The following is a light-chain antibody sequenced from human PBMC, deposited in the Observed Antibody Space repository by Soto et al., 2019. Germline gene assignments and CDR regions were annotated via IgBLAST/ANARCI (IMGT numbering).Light chain of an antibody. Sequence: EIVLTQSPATLSVSPGERATLSCRASQSVSSNLAWYQQKPGQAPRLLIYGASTRATGIPARFSGSGSGTEFTLTISSLQSEDFAVYYCQQYNNWLTWTFGQGTKVDI. J-gene: IGKJ1*01. CDR3: QQYNNWLTWT. V-gene: IGKV3-15*01. CDR2: GAS. CDR1: QSVSSN.